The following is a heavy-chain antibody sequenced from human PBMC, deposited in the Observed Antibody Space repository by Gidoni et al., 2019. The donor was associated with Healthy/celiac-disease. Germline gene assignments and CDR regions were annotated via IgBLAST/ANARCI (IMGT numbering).Heavy chain of an antibody. J-gene: IGHJ6*02. D-gene: IGHD2-2*01. CDR1: GFTFSSYR. V-gene: IGHV3-30*18. Sequence: QVQLVVSGGGVVQPRRSLRLSCAASGFTFSSYRLHWVRQAPGKGLGLVAVISYDGSNKYYADSVKGRFTISRDNSKNTLYLQMNSLRAEDTAVYYCAKDNGPVVPAAAGYGMDVWGQGTTVTVSS. CDR3: AKDNGPVVPAAAGYGMDV. CDR2: ISYDGSNK.